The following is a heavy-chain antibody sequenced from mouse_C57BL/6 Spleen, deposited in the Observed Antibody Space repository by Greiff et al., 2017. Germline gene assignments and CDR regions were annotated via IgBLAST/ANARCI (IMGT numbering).Heavy chain of an antibody. CDR1: GFTFSDAW. D-gene: IGHD1-1*01. J-gene: IGHJ4*01. Sequence: EVKLEESGGGLVQPGGSMKLSCAASGFTFSDAWMDWVRQAPEKGLEWVAEISNKANNPATYYAETVKGRFTISRDDSTSSVYLQMHSLRAEDTGVYYCTAYYYGPPYYAMDYWGQGTSVTVAS. CDR2: ISNKANNPAT. CDR3: TAYYYGPPYYAMDY. V-gene: IGHV6-6*01.